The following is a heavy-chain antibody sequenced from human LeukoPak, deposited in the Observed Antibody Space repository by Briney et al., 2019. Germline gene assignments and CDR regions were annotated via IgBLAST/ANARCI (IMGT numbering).Heavy chain of an antibody. V-gene: IGHV6-1*01. D-gene: IGHD1-26*01. CDR3: ARSVGDIDI. CDR1: GDSVSSNSAA. Sequence: SQTLSLTCAISGDSVSSNSAAWNWIGQSPSRGLEWLGRTYYRSKWYNDYARSLKSRIIINPDTSKNQLSLQLNSVTPEDTAVYYCARSVGDIDIWGQGTMVTVSS. CDR2: TYYRSKWYN. J-gene: IGHJ3*02.